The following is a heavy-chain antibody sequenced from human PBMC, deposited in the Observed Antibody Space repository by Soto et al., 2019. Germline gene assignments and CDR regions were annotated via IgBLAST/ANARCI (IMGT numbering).Heavy chain of an antibody. D-gene: IGHD5-12*01. CDR3: FRGGFDDYEKEGRY. V-gene: IGHV1-46*01. J-gene: IGHJ4*02. CDR2: IYARGGST. CDR1: GYTFTSYN. Sequence: ASVKVSCKASGYTFTSYNIHWVRQAPGQGLEWMAIIYARGGSTTYAQNLQGRVTVTRDTSTSTVYMELSSLRSDNTATYFCFRGGFDDYEKEGRYWGQGTLVTVSS.